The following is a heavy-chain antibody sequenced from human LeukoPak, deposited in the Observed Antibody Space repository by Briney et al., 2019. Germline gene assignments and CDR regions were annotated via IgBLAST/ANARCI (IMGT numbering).Heavy chain of an antibody. CDR1: GGSISSSSYY. Sequence: SETLSLTCTVSGGSISSSSYYWGWIRQPPGKGLEWIASIYYSGSTYYNPSLKSRVTISVDTSKNQFSLKLTSVTAADTAVYYCARRNGYYDSTGYVDYWGQGTLVTVSS. J-gene: IGHJ4*02. D-gene: IGHD3-22*01. CDR3: ARRNGYYDSTGYVDY. V-gene: IGHV4-39*01. CDR2: IYYSGST.